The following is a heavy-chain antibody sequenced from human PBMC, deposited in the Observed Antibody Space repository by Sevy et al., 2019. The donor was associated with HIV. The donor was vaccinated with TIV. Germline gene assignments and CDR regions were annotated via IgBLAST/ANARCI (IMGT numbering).Heavy chain of an antibody. CDR1: GFTFSTYA. Sequence: GGSLRLSCAASGFTFSTYAMTWVRQAPGKGLEWASVISLSGGDTYYTDSVKRRFTISRDNSKNTLYLQMNSLRAEDTAVYYCAKDRVSGTYYTGDFDYWGQGTLVTVSS. J-gene: IGHJ4*02. CDR3: AKDRVSGTYYTGDFDY. D-gene: IGHD3-10*01. CDR2: ISLSGGDT. V-gene: IGHV3-23*01.